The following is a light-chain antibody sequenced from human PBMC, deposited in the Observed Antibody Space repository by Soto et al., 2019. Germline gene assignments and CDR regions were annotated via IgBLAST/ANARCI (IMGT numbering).Light chain of an antibody. CDR3: SSYADSNSYV. CDR1: SSDVGGYNY. Sequence: QSVLTQAPSASGSPGQSVTISCTGTSSDVGGYNYVYWYQQHPGKAPKLMIYEVTKRPSGVPDRFSGSKSGNTASLTVSGLQAEDEADYYCSSYADSNSYVFGTGTKVTVL. J-gene: IGLJ1*01. V-gene: IGLV2-8*01. CDR2: EVT.